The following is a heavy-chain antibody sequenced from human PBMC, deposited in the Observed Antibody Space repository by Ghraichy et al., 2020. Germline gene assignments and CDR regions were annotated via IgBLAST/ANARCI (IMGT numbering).Heavy chain of an antibody. Sequence: SETLSLTCAVSGGSISSGDYSWSWIQQPPGKGLEWIGSIHQSGSTYFNPSLESRVTISIDKPKNQLSLKLSSVTAADTAVYYCARIANWFDPWGQGTLVTVSS. CDR3: ARIANWFDP. CDR2: IHQSGST. CDR1: GGSISSGDYS. J-gene: IGHJ5*02. V-gene: IGHV4-30-2*01.